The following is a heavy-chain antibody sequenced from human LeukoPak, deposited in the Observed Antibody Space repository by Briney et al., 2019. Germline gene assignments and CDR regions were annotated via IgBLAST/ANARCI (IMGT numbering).Heavy chain of an antibody. V-gene: IGHV3-30*18. J-gene: IGHJ6*03. D-gene: IGHD2-15*01. CDR2: VSDNGGLK. Sequence: GGSLRLSCAASGFTLSRHGMHWVRQAPGRGLEWLAVVSDNGGLKYYSDSVKGRFTISRDNSKSTLNLQMNSLRGDDTAVYYCVKGAKRLGYCSGGTCYSNYDYYYMDVWGKGTTVTISS. CDR1: GFTLSRHG. CDR3: VKGAKRLGYCSGGTCYSNYDYYYMDV.